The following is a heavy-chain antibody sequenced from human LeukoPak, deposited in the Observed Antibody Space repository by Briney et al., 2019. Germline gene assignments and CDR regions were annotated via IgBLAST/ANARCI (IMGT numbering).Heavy chain of an antibody. V-gene: IGHV3-9*01. CDR1: GFTFDDYA. J-gene: IGHJ4*02. CDR3: AKGYSSGWYYFDH. CDR2: ISWNSGSI. Sequence: SLRLSCAASGFTFDDYAMHWVRQAPGKGLEWVSGISWNSGSIGYADSVKGRFTISRDNAKNSLYLQMNSLRAEDTALYYCAKGYSSGWYYFDHWGQGTLVTVSS. D-gene: IGHD6-19*01.